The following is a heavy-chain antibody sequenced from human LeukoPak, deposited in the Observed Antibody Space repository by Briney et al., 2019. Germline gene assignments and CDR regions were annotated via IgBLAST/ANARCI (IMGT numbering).Heavy chain of an antibody. CDR2: IYSGGRT. Sequence: GGSLRLSCAASGFTVSRNYMNWVRQAPGKGLEWVSVIYSGGRTYYADSVKGRFTISRDNTKNSLFLQMNSLVAEDTAVYYCARGYIDNLGYSPRSSFDSWGQGSLVTVSS. V-gene: IGHV3-53*01. J-gene: IGHJ4*02. D-gene: IGHD3-22*01. CDR1: GFTVSRNY. CDR3: ARGYIDNLGYSPRSSFDS.